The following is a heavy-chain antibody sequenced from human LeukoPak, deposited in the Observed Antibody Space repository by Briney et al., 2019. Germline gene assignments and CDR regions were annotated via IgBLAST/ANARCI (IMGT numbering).Heavy chain of an antibody. Sequence: PGGSLRLSCAASGFTFSSYAMHWVRQAPGKGLEWVAVISYDGSNKYYADSVKGRFTISRDNSKNTLYLQMNSLRAEDTAVYYCARTLLWGTTEAFDYWGQGTLATVSS. D-gene: IGHD1-7*01. J-gene: IGHJ4*02. CDR3: ARTLLWGTTEAFDY. CDR1: GFTFSSYA. CDR2: ISYDGSNK. V-gene: IGHV3-30*04.